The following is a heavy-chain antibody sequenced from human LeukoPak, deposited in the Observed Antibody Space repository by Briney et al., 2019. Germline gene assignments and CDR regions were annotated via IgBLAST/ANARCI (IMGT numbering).Heavy chain of an antibody. J-gene: IGHJ3*02. D-gene: IGHD3-10*01. CDR3: ARISGSPDAFDI. Sequence: SETLSLTCTVSGYSISSGYYWGWILQPTGKGLEWIVSIYHSGSTYYNPSLKSRVTISVDTSKNQFSLKLSSVTAADTAVYYCARISGSPDAFDIWGQGTMVTVSS. V-gene: IGHV4-38-2*02. CDR1: GYSISSGYY. CDR2: IYHSGST.